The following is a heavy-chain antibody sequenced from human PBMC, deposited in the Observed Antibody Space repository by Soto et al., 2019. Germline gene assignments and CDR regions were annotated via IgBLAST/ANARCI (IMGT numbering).Heavy chain of an antibody. CDR3: ARVPPRNDFWSGYSYGMDV. V-gene: IGHV3-23*01. D-gene: IGHD3-3*01. CDR1: GFTFSSYA. J-gene: IGHJ6*02. CDR2: ISGSGGST. Sequence: PGGSLRLSCAASGFTFSSYAMSWVRQAPGKGLEWVSAISGSGGSTYYADSVKGRFTISRDNSKNTLYLQMNSLRAEDTALYYCARVPPRNDFWSGYSYGMDVWGQGTTVTVSS.